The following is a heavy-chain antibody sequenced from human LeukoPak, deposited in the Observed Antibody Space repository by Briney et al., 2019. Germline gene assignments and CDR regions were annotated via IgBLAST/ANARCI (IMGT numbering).Heavy chain of an antibody. D-gene: IGHD2-15*01. V-gene: IGHV4-59*02. CDR3: ARVRCSGGSCYPYYFDY. Sequence: PSETLSLTRTVSGGSVSGYYWSWIRRPPGKGLEWIGYIYYSGSTNYNPSLKSRVTISVDTSKNQFSLKLSSVTAADTAVYYCARVRCSGGSCYPYYFDYWGQGTLVTVSS. CDR2: IYYSGST. CDR1: GGSVSGYY. J-gene: IGHJ4*02.